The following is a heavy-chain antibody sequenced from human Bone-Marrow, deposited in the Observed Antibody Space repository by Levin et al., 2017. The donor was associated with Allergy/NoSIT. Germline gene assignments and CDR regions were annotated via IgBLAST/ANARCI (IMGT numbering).Heavy chain of an antibody. J-gene: IGHJ3*01. D-gene: IGHD3-16*01. CDR1: GFTFRNAV. V-gene: IGHV3-30-3*01. CDR2: IWDDGSKI. CDR3: ARGAIV. Sequence: GGSLRLSCAASGFTFRNAVLHWVRQTPGQRPEWVAIIWDDGSKIYYADSVKGRFTISRDNSKNTLFLQMDSLRLEDTAMYYCARGAIVWGQGTMVTVSS.